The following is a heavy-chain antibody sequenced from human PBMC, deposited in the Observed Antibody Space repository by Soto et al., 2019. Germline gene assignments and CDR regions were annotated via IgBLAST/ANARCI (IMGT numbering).Heavy chain of an antibody. J-gene: IGHJ4*02. Sequence: HPGGSLRLSCAASGFTFSSYAMHWVRQAPGKGLEWVAVISYDGRKEYYADSVKGRFTISRDNSKNTLYLQMNSLKAEDTAVYYFARDFRFWGGGYYDFWSGYKIWGQGTLVTVSS. CDR2: ISYDGRKE. V-gene: IGHV3-30-3*01. CDR3: ARDFRFWGGGYYDFWSGYKI. D-gene: IGHD3-3*01. CDR1: GFTFSSYA.